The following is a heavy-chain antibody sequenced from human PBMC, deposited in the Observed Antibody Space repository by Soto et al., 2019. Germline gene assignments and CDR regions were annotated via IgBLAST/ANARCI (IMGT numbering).Heavy chain of an antibody. CDR2: ISYDGSNK. CDR3: ARSGYCSGGRCYYFDY. V-gene: IGHV3-30-3*01. CDR1: GFTFSSYA. J-gene: IGHJ4*02. Sequence: GGSLRLSCAASGFTFSSYAMHWVRQAPGKGLEWVAVISYDGSNKYYADSVKGRFTISRDNSKNTLYLQMNSLRAEDTAVYYCARSGYCSGGRCYYFDYWGQGTPVPVYS. D-gene: IGHD2-15*01.